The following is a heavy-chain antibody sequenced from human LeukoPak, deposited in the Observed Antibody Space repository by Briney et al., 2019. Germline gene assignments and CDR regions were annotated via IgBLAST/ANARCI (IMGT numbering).Heavy chain of an antibody. CDR1: GFTVSSNY. CDR2: IYSGGST. Sequence: GGSLRLSCAASGFTVSSNYMSWVRQAPGKGLEWVSVIYSGGSTYYADSVKGRFTISRDNSKNTLYLQMNSLRAEDTAVYYCARDTFHPGLIDSWGQGTLVTVSS. D-gene: IGHD2-21*01. CDR3: ARDTFHPGLIDS. V-gene: IGHV3-66*01. J-gene: IGHJ4*02.